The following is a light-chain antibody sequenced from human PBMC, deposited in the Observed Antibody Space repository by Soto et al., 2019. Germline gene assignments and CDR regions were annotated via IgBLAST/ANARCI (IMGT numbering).Light chain of an antibody. CDR3: QQLNSDWYA. J-gene: IGKJ2*01. CDR1: QGISTY. V-gene: IGKV1-9*01. Sequence: DIQLTQSPSFLSASVGDRVTITCRASQGISTYLAWYLQRPGKAPKLLIYGASTLQSGVPSRFSGSGSGTEFTLTISSLQPEDFGTYXCQQLNSDWYAIGQGTKLEIK. CDR2: GAS.